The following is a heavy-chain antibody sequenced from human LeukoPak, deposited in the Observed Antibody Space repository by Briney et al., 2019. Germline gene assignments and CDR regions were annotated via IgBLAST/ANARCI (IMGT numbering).Heavy chain of an antibody. J-gene: IGHJ6*03. Sequence: ASLKVSCKASGYTFTSYDINWVRQATGQGLEWMGWMNPNSGNTGYAQKFQGRVTITRNTSISTAYMELSSLRSEDTAVYYCARVNWNYPVYYYYYMDVWGKGTTVTVSS. CDR3: ARVNWNYPVYYYYYMDV. CDR1: GYTFTSYD. D-gene: IGHD1-7*01. V-gene: IGHV1-8*03. CDR2: MNPNSGNT.